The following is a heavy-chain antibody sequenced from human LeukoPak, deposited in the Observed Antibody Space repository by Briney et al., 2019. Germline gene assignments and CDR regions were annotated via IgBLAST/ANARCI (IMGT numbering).Heavy chain of an antibody. Sequence: PGGSLRLSCTASGFTFGDYAMSWVRQAPGKGLEWVGFIRSKAYGGTTEYAAFVKGRFTISRDDSKSIAYLQMNSLKTEDTAVYYCTRVGCGGDCYSKYYFDYWGQGTLVTVSS. V-gene: IGHV3-49*04. CDR1: GFTFGDYA. CDR3: TRVGCGGDCYSKYYFDY. J-gene: IGHJ4*02. CDR2: IRSKAYGGTT. D-gene: IGHD2-21*02.